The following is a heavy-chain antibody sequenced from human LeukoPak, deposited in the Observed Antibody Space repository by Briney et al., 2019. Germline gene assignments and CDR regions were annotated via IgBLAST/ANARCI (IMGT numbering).Heavy chain of an antibody. Sequence: SETLSLTCAVYGGSFSGYYWSWIRQPPGKGLEWIGEINHSGSTNYNPSLKSRVTISVDTYKNQFSLKLSSVTAADTPVFYCGRPSNSDYFDAFDIWGQGTVVTVS. CDR1: GGSFSGYY. V-gene: IGHV4-34*01. J-gene: IGHJ3*02. CDR3: GRPSNSDYFDAFDI. CDR2: INHSGST. D-gene: IGHD3-22*01.